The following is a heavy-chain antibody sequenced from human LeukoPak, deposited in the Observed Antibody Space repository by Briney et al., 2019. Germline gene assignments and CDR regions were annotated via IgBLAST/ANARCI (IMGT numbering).Heavy chain of an antibody. Sequence: GRSLRLSCAASGFTFSSYGMHWVRQAPGKGLEWVAVISYDGSNKYYADSVKGRFAISRDNSKSTLYLQMNSLRAEDTAVYYCAKDFGRNLGGPGYWGRGTRVTVSS. CDR1: GFTFSSYG. D-gene: IGHD3-10*01. CDR2: ISYDGSNK. V-gene: IGHV3-30*18. CDR3: AKDFGRNLGGPGY. J-gene: IGHJ4*02.